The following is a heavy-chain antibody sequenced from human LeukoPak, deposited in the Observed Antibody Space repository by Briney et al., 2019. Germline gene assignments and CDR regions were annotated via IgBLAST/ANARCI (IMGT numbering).Heavy chain of an antibody. J-gene: IGHJ5*02. Sequence: ASVKVSCKASRYTSTSYDINWVRQATGQGLEWMGWMNPNSGNTGYAQKFQGRVTMTRNTSISTAYMELSSLRSEDTAVYYCARVLAADDGLYNWFDPWGQGTLVTVSS. D-gene: IGHD6-13*01. CDR3: ARVLAADDGLYNWFDP. CDR1: RYTSTSYD. CDR2: MNPNSGNT. V-gene: IGHV1-8*01.